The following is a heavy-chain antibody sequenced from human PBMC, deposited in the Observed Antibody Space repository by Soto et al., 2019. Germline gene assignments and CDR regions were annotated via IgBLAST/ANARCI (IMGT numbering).Heavy chain of an antibody. D-gene: IGHD3-10*01. CDR1: GGSISSSNW. Sequence: PSETLSLTCAVSGGSISSSNWWSWVRQPPGKGLEWIGEIYHSGSTNYNPSLKSRVTISVDKSKNQFSLKLSSVTAADTAVYYCARDFVGGVINNWFDPWGQGTLVTAPQ. J-gene: IGHJ5*02. CDR2: IYHSGST. CDR3: ARDFVGGVINNWFDP. V-gene: IGHV4-4*02.